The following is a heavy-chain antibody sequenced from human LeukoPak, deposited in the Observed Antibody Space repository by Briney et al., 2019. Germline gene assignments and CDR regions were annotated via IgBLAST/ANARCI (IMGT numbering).Heavy chain of an antibody. CDR1: GYTFTSYG. Sequence: ASVKVSCKASGYTFTSYGISWVRQAPGQGLEWMGWISAYNGNTNYAQKLQGRVTMTTDTSTSTAYMELRSLRSDDTAVYYCARAKGGDCSSTSCYNYWGQGTLVTVSS. V-gene: IGHV1-18*01. J-gene: IGHJ4*02. CDR2: ISAYNGNT. CDR3: ARAKGGDCSSTSCYNY. D-gene: IGHD2-2*01.